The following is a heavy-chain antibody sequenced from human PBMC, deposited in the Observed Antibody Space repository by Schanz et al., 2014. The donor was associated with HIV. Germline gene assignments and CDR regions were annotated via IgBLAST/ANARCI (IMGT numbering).Heavy chain of an antibody. CDR3: ARDFNFWSGHYYFDY. CDR1: GFTFSTSG. CDR2: IWYDGSNK. D-gene: IGHD3-3*01. V-gene: IGHV3-33*01. J-gene: IGHJ4*02. Sequence: QVQLVESGGGVVQPGRSLRLSCAASGFTFSTSGMHWVRQVPARGLEWVAMIWYDGSNKFYADSVKGRFTISRDNSKNTLFLQMNSLRAEDTAVYYCARDFNFWSGHYYFDYWGQGTLVTVSS.